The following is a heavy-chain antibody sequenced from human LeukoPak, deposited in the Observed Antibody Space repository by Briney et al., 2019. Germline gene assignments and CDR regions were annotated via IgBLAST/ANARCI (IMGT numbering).Heavy chain of an antibody. J-gene: IGHJ4*02. Sequence: GGSLRLSCAASGFTFSSSWMHWVRQVQGKGPLWVSRINSDGSSTTYADSAMGRSTISRDKSNNTLYLQMNSLRAEDTAVYYCATGGRSGVAFESWGQGTLVTVSS. CDR2: INSDGSST. CDR1: GFTFSSSW. CDR3: ATGGRSGVAFES. D-gene: IGHD2-15*01. V-gene: IGHV3-74*01.